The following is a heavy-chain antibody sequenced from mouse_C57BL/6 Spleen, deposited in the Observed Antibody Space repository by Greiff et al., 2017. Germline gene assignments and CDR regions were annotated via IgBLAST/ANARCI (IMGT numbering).Heavy chain of an antibody. Sequence: VQLQQSGAELVRPGASVTLSCKASGYTFTDYEMHWVKQTPVHGLEWIGAIDPETGGTAYNQKFKGKAILTADKSSSTAYMELRSLTSEDSAVYYCTRREAGRYFDVWGTGTTVTVSS. J-gene: IGHJ1*03. CDR2: IDPETGGT. V-gene: IGHV1-15*01. CDR1: GYTFTDYE. CDR3: TRREAGRYFDV.